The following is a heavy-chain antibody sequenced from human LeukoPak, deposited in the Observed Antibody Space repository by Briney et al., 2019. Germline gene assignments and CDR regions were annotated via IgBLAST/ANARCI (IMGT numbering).Heavy chain of an antibody. Sequence: KPSETLSLTCAVYGGSFSDYYWSWIRQPPGKGLEWIGYIYYSGNTIYNSSLKSRVTISVDTSKNQFSLKLSSVTAADTAVYYCAGQSTIFGVVAYFDYWGQGTLVTVSS. CDR1: GGSFSDYY. J-gene: IGHJ4*02. D-gene: IGHD3-3*01. V-gene: IGHV4-59*08. CDR3: AGQSTIFGVVAYFDY. CDR2: IYYSGNT.